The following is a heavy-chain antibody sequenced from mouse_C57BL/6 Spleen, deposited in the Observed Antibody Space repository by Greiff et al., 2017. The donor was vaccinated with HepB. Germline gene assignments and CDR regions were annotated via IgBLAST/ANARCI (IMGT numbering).Heavy chain of an antibody. Sequence: EVKLQQSGAELVRPGASVKLSCTASGFNIKDYYMHWVKQRPEQGLEWIGRIDPEDGDTEYAPKFQGKATMTADTSSNTAYLQLSSLTSEDTAVYYCTPYYGSLLFNYWGQGTTLTVSS. D-gene: IGHD1-1*01. V-gene: IGHV14-1*01. CDR3: TPYYGSLLFNY. CDR1: GFNIKDYY. CDR2: IDPEDGDT. J-gene: IGHJ2*01.